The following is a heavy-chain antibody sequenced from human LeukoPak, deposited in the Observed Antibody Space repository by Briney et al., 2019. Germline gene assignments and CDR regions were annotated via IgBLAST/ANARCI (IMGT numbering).Heavy chain of an antibody. CDR2: ISSSSSYI. D-gene: IGHD1-26*01. V-gene: IGHV3-21*01. CDR3: ARDKVGLRGAPDYYYGMDV. Sequence: PGGSLRLSCAASGFTFSSYSMNWVRQAPGKGLEWVSSISSSSSYIYYADSVKGRFTISRDNAKNSLYLQMNSLRAEDTAVYYCARDKVGLRGAPDYYYGMDVWGQGTTVTVSS. CDR1: GFTFSSYS. J-gene: IGHJ6*02.